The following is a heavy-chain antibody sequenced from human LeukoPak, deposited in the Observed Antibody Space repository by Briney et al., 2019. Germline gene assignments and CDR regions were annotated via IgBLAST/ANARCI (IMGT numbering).Heavy chain of an antibody. CDR3: ARHRAYSSSSPFDY. CDR1: GGSINSLY. Sequence: SETLSLTCSVSGGSINSLYWSWIRQPPGKGLEWIGYIYYTGSTNYNPSLKSRVTMFVDMSKNQFSLRLSSVTAADTAVYYCARHRAYSSSSPFDYWGQGTLVTASS. D-gene: IGHD6-6*01. J-gene: IGHJ4*02. CDR2: IYYTGST. V-gene: IGHV4-59*08.